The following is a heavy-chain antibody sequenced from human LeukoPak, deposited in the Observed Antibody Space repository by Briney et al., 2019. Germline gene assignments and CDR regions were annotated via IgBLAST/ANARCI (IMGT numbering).Heavy chain of an antibody. J-gene: IGHJ4*02. CDR1: GGSISSSYY. CDR3: ARTGYSTGWDRFSFVY. CDR2: IYYSGST. V-gene: IGHV4-39*01. Sequence: PSETLSLTCTVSGGSISSSYYWGWIRQPPGKGLEWIGGIYYSGSTYYNSSLKSRVTISIDTSKNQFSLKLTSVTAADTAVYYCARTGYSTGWDRFSFVYWGQGTLVTVSS. D-gene: IGHD6-19*01.